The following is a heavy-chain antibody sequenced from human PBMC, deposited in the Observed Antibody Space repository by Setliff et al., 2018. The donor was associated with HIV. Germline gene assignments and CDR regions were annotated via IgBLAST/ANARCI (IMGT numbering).Heavy chain of an antibody. Sequence: KTSETLSLTCAVYGGSFSGYYWSWIRQPPGKGLEWIGEVNHSGSTNYNPSLKSRVTIPVDMSKNQFSLKLSSVTAADTAVYYCARARATETTFHYFDYYMDVWGKGTTVTVSS. J-gene: IGHJ6*03. CDR1: GGSFSGYY. CDR2: VNHSGST. CDR3: ARARATETTFHYFDYYMDV. D-gene: IGHD4-4*01. V-gene: IGHV4-34*01.